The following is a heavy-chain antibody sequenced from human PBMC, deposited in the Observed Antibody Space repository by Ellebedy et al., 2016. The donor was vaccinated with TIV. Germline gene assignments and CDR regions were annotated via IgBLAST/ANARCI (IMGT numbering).Heavy chain of an antibody. D-gene: IGHD3-16*01. J-gene: IGHJ4*02. Sequence: AASVTVSCKASGYSFTDYFMHWLRQAPGQGLEWMGWINPNSGATNYAQKFQGRVTMTRDTSISTAYMELGRVRSDDTAVYYCTREDKGWGTFDYWGQGTLVTVSS. V-gene: IGHV1-2*02. CDR3: TREDKGWGTFDY. CDR2: INPNSGAT. CDR1: GYSFTDYF.